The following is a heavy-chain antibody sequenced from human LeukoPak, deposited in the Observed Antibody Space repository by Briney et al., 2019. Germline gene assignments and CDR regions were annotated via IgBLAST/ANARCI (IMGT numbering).Heavy chain of an antibody. V-gene: IGHV3-21*01. CDR3: ARSVGSYYGDL. J-gene: IGHJ5*02. Sequence: GGSLRLSCAASGFTFSSYGMHWVRQAPGKGLEWVASITSSSSFTYYADSVKGRFTISRDNAKNSLYLQMNSLTLDDTAVYYCARSVGSYYGDLWGQGTLVTVSS. D-gene: IGHD3-22*01. CDR1: GFTFSSYG. CDR2: ITSSSSFT.